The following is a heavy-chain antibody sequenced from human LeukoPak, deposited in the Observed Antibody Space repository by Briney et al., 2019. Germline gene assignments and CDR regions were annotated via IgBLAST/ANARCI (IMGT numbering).Heavy chain of an antibody. CDR2: ISGNGGGT. CDR1: GFSFSSYL. D-gene: IGHD2-15*01. CDR3: ARRLCSGGSCSSFDY. J-gene: IGHJ4*02. V-gene: IGHV3-23*01. Sequence: GGSLRLSCAASGFSFSSYLMSWVRQAPGKGLEWVSTISGNGGGTYYADSVRGRFTISRDNSKNTLYLQMNSLRAEDRALYYCARRLCSGGSCSSFDYWCQGTLVTVSS.